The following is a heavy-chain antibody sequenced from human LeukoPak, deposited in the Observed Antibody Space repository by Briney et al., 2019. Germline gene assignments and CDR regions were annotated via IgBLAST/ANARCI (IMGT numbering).Heavy chain of an antibody. V-gene: IGHV4-31*03. Sequence: SETLSLTCTVSGGSISSGGYYWSWIRQHPGKGLEWIGYIYYSGSTYYNPSLKSRVTISVDTSKNQFSLKLSSVTAADTAAYYCARLGYCSGGSCYRNHNYYMDVWGKGTTVTVS. CDR2: IYYSGST. J-gene: IGHJ6*03. D-gene: IGHD2-15*01. CDR3: ARLGYCSGGSCYRNHNYYMDV. CDR1: GGSISSGGYY.